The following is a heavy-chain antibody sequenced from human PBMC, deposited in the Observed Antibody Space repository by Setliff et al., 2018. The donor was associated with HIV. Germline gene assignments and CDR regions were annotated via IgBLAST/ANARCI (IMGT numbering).Heavy chain of an antibody. Sequence: ASVKVSCKASGYTFPNYGITWVRQAPGQGLEWMGWISAYNGNTKYAQRIQGRVTMTTDTFTSTAYMELRSLRSGDTAVYYCARVTRFLESFSTKNYFDYWGQGTLV. D-gene: IGHD3-3*01. J-gene: IGHJ4*02. CDR2: ISAYNGNT. CDR1: GYTFPNYG. V-gene: IGHV1-18*04. CDR3: ARVTRFLESFSTKNYFDY.